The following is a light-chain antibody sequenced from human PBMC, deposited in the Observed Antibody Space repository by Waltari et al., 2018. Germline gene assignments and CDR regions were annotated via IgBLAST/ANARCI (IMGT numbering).Light chain of an antibody. CDR3: QHANSNSLT. CDR2: YTN. J-gene: IGKJ4*01. Sequence: DIQLSQSPSSLSASVGDRVTITCRASQGISNYLNWYQQKPRKATTLMISYTNSLASGVPSRFRGMGSGKEFTITISRLQPDDFATYSCQHANSNSLTFGGGTKVEI. CDR1: QGISNY. V-gene: IGKV1-17*01.